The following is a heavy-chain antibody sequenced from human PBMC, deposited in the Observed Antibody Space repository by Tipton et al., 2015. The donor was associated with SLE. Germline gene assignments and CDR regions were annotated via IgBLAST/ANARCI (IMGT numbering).Heavy chain of an antibody. Sequence: LRLSCAVYGGSFSGYYWSWIRQPPGKGLEWIGEINHSGSTNYNPSLKSRVTISVDTSKNQFSLKLGSVTAADTAVYYCAREGNYYDSSGYSRPFQHWGQGTLVTVSS. CDR2: INHSGST. CDR1: GGSFSGYY. D-gene: IGHD3-22*01. V-gene: IGHV4-34*01. CDR3: AREGNYYDSSGYSRPFQH. J-gene: IGHJ1*01.